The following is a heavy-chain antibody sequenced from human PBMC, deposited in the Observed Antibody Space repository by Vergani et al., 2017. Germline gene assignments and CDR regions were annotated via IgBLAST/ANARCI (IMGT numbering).Heavy chain of an antibody. Sequence: EVQLVESGGGLVQPGRSLRLSCAASGFTFDDYAMHWVRQAPGKGLEWVSGISWNSGSIGYADSVKGRFTISRDNAKNSLYLQMNSLRAEDTALYYCAKDSGAVGYFDYWGQGTLVTVSS. CDR3: AKDSGAVGYFDY. D-gene: IGHD6-19*01. CDR2: ISWNSGSI. J-gene: IGHJ4*02. V-gene: IGHV3-9*01. CDR1: GFTFDDYA.